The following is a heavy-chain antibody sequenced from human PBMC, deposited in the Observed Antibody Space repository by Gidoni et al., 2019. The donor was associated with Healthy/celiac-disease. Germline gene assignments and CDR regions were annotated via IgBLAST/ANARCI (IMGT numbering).Heavy chain of an antibody. D-gene: IGHD6-13*01. Sequence: EVQLVESGGGVVQPGGSLRLSCAASGFTFDDYAMHWVRQAPGKGLEWVSLISGDGGSTYYADSVKGRFTISRDNSKNSLYLKMNSLRTEDTALYYCAKDPIAAAGYYFDYWGQGTLVTVSS. V-gene: IGHV3-43*02. CDR2: ISGDGGST. CDR3: AKDPIAAAGYYFDY. CDR1: GFTFDDYA. J-gene: IGHJ4*02.